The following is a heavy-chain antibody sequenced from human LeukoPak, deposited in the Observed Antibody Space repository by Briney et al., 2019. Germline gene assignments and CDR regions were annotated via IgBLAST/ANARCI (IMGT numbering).Heavy chain of an antibody. J-gene: IGHJ4*02. CDR1: GFIFKKYW. V-gene: IGHV3-21*01. D-gene: IGHD1-26*01. CDR2: ISSSGSYI. Sequence: PGGSLRLSIAASGFIFKKYWMNWGRQAPGKELEWVSSISSSGSYIYYADSVKGRFTMSRDNAKNSVYLQMNSLRAEDTAVYYCARVRSIVYFDYWGQGTLVTVSS. CDR3: ARVRSIVYFDY.